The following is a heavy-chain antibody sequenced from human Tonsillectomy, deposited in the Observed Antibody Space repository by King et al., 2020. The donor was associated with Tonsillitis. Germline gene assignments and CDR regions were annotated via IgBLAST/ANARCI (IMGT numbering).Heavy chain of an antibody. V-gene: IGHV3-73*02. CDR3: AAWGGIGDYGATFDY. D-gene: IGHD4-17*01. Sequence: VQLVESGGGLVQPGGSLKLSCAASGFTFSGSAMHWVRQASGKGLEWGGRIRSKANNYAPTYAASVEGRVTISRDDSKNTAYLQMNSLKTEDTAVYYCAAWGGIGDYGATFDYWGQGALVTVSS. CDR1: GFTFSGSA. J-gene: IGHJ4*02. CDR2: IRSKANNYAP.